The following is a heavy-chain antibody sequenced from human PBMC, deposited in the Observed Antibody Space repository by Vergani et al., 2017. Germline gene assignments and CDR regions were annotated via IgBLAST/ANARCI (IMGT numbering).Heavy chain of an antibody. D-gene: IGHD6-6*01. CDR2: ISGSGGST. Sequence: EVQLLESGGGLVQPGGSLRLSCAASGFTFSSYAMSWVRQAPGKGLEWVSAISGSGGSTYYADSVKGRFTISRDNSKNTLYLQMNSRRAEDTAVYYCANAIGRPSSSSVRTQYYYYGMDVWGQGTTVTVSS. CDR3: ANAIGRPSSSSVRTQYYYYGMDV. J-gene: IGHJ6*02. V-gene: IGHV3-23*01. CDR1: GFTFSSYA.